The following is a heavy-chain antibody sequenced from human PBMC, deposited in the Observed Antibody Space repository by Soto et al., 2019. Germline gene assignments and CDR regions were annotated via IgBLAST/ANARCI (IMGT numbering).Heavy chain of an antibody. CDR3: AKAMHIVVVTAIDG. Sequence: GGSLRLSCAASGLTFSNYGVSWVRQAPGKGLEWVSVISGKGGSTFYTDSVKGRFTISRDNSKNTLYLQMNSLRAEDTAVYYCAKAMHIVVVTAIDGWGQGTLVTVSS. V-gene: IGHV3-23*01. CDR1: GLTFSNYG. D-gene: IGHD2-21*02. J-gene: IGHJ4*02. CDR2: ISGKGGST.